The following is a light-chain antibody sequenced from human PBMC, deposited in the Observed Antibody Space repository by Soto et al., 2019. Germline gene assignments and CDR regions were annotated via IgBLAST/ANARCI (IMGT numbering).Light chain of an antibody. V-gene: IGLV2-14*01. CDR1: SSEVGGYSY. CDR2: DVS. CDR3: ASYTTSSTYV. Sequence: QSALTQPASVCGSPGQSIAISCSGTSSEVGGYSYVSWYQQQPGKAPKLVISDVSNRPSGVSDRFSGSKSGNTASLTISGLQTEDDADYYCASYTTSSTYVFGTGIKLTVL. J-gene: IGLJ1*01.